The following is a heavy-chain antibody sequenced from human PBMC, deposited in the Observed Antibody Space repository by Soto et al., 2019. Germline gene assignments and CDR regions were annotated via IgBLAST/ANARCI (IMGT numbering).Heavy chain of an antibody. CDR3: ARVYYDFWSGYYDFFDY. Sequence: GASVKVSCKASGYTFSNFAMHWVRQAPGQRLEWMGWINAGNWNTKYSQKFQGRVTITRDTSASTAYMELNSLRAEDTTVYYCARVYYDFWSGYYDFFDYWGQGTLVTVSS. D-gene: IGHD3-3*01. CDR1: GYTFSNFA. V-gene: IGHV1-3*01. CDR2: INAGNWNT. J-gene: IGHJ4*02.